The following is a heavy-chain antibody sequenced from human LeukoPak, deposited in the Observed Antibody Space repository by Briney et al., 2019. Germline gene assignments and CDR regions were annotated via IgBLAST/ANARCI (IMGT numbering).Heavy chain of an antibody. CDR3: WREKPWLAVYHFDY. Sequence: GGSLRLSCAASGFTFSSYWMSWVRQAPGKGLEWVANIKQDGSEKYYVDSVKGRFTISRDNAKNSLYLQMNSLRAEDTAVYYCWREKPWLAVYHFDYWGQGTLVTVSS. V-gene: IGHV3-7*01. J-gene: IGHJ4*02. CDR2: IKQDGSEK. D-gene: IGHD6-19*01. CDR1: GFTFSSYW.